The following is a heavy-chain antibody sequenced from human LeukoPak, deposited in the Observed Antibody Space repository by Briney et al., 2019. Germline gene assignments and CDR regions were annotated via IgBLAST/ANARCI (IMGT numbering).Heavy chain of an antibody. CDR3: AKDSGSFPSHFDY. V-gene: IGHV3-9*03. J-gene: IGHJ4*02. CDR1: GFTFDDYA. CDR2: ISWNSGSI. D-gene: IGHD1-26*01. Sequence: PGRSLRLYCAASGFTFDDYAMHWVRQAPGKGLKWVSGISWNSGSIGYADSVKGRFTISRDNAKNSLYLQMNSLRAEDMALYYCAKDSGSFPSHFDYWGQGTLVTVSS.